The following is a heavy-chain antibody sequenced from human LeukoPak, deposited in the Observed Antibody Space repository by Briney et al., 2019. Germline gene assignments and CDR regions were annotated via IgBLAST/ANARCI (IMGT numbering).Heavy chain of an antibody. CDR3: ARDRRLLGSSDY. Sequence: ASVKVSCKASGYTFTSYGISWVRQAPGQGLEWMGWISTYNGNTNYAQKLQGRVTMTTDTSTSTAYMELRSLRSDDTAVYYCARDRRLLGSSDYWGQGTLVTVSS. D-gene: IGHD3-10*02. V-gene: IGHV1-18*01. CDR2: ISTYNGNT. J-gene: IGHJ4*02. CDR1: GYTFTSYG.